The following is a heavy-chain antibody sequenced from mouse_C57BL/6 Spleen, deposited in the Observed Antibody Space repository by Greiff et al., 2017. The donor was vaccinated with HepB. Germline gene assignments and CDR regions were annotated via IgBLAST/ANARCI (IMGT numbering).Heavy chain of an antibody. J-gene: IGHJ1*02. CDR1: GYTFTEYT. Sequence: QVQLQQSGAELVKPGASVKLSCKASGYTFTEYTIHWVKQRSGQGLEWIGWFYTGSGSIKYNEKFKDKATLIADKSSSAVYMELSRLTSEDSAVYFCARHADDGYYWYFDVWGTGTTVTVSS. CDR3: ARHADDGYYWYFDV. CDR2: FYTGSGSI. D-gene: IGHD2-3*01. V-gene: IGHV1-62-2*01.